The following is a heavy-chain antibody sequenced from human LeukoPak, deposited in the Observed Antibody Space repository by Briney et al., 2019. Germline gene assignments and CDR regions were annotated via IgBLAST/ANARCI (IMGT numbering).Heavy chain of an antibody. V-gene: IGHV1-2*02. CDR1: GYTFTGYY. Sequence: GASVKVSCKASGYTFTGYYMHWVRQAPGQGLEWMGWINPNSGGTNYAQKFQGRVTMTSDTSISTAYMELSRLRSDDTAVYYCARDRPGVGALPPGAFDIWGQGTMVTVSS. J-gene: IGHJ3*02. D-gene: IGHD1-26*01. CDR3: ARDRPGVGALPPGAFDI. CDR2: INPNSGGT.